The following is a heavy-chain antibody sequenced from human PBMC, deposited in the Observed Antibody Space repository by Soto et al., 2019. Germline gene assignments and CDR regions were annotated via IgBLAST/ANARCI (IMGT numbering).Heavy chain of an antibody. D-gene: IGHD2-2*02. J-gene: IGHJ4*02. Sequence: SVKVSCKPSGGTFSSDAITWVRQAPGQGLEWMGGIIPIFGTINYAQKFQGRVTITAYKSTTTDYMELSSRRSEDTAVYYCARAGDDCSTTNCYMIDYWGQGTLVTVSS. CDR1: GGTFSSDA. CDR3: ARAGDDCSTTNCYMIDY. CDR2: IIPIFGTI. V-gene: IGHV1-69*06.